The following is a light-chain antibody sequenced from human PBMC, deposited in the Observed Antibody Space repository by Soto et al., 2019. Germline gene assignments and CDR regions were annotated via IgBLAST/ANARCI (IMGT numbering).Light chain of an antibody. CDR2: SSN. Sequence: QSVLTHPPSASGTPGQRVTISCSGSSSNIGSNTVNWYQQLPGTAPKLLMYSSNQRPAGVPDRFSGSKSGTSASLAISGLQSEDEAEYYCAAWDDSLNGGVFGGGTQLTVL. V-gene: IGLV1-44*01. J-gene: IGLJ3*02. CDR1: SSNIGSNT. CDR3: AAWDDSLNGGV.